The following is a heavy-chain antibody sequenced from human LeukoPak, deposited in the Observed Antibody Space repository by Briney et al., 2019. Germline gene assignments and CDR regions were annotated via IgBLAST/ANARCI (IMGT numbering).Heavy chain of an antibody. V-gene: IGHV3-7*01. CDR1: GFSFSAYW. CDR3: ARDRAYCGGDCYSKYYYGMDV. D-gene: IGHD2-21*02. CDR2: IREDGSEK. Sequence: GGSLRLSCAASGFSFSAYWMSWVRQAPGKGLEWVANIREDGSEKYYVDSVKGQFTISRDNAKNSLFLQMDSLRAEDTAVYYCARDRAYCGGDCYSKYYYGMDVWGQGTTVTVSS. J-gene: IGHJ6*02.